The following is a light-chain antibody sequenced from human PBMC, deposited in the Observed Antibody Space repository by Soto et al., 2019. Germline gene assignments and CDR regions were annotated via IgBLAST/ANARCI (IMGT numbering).Light chain of an antibody. CDR2: EVS. J-gene: IGLJ3*02. CDR1: SSDVGGYNF. CDR3: CSFGGGNKVL. Sequence: QSALTQPHSASGSPGQSVTISCTGTSSDVGGYNFVSWYQQHPVKVPKPMIYEVSKRPSGVPDRFSGSKSGNTASLTVSGIQADDEADYYCCSFGGGNKVLFGGGTKLTVL. V-gene: IGLV2-8*01.